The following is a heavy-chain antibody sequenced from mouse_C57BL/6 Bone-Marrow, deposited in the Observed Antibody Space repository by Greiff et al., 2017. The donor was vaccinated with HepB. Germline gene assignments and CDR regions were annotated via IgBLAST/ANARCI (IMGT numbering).Heavy chain of an antibody. D-gene: IGHD1-1*01. CDR3: ARQNITTVVAPFGY. Sequence: EVKLVESGGDLVKPGGSLKLSCAASGFTFSSYGMSWVRQTPDKRLAWVATISSGGSYTYYPDSVMGRFTISRENAKNTLYLQMSSLKSEDTSMYYCARQNITTVVAPFGYWGQGTTLTVSS. CDR2: ISSGGSYT. CDR1: GFTFSSYG. V-gene: IGHV5-6*01. J-gene: IGHJ2*01.